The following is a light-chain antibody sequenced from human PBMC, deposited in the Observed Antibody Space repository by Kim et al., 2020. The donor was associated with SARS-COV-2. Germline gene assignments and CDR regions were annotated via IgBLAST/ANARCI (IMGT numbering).Light chain of an antibody. Sequence: RVTVTCRASQGIRSYSTWYQQTPGKAPNHLIYAASTLQNRVPSRFRGSVSGADFTLTISSLQPDDFATYYCQQTSNTPITFGQETRLE. CDR3: QQTSNTPIT. J-gene: IGKJ5*01. V-gene: IGKV1-39*01. CDR1: QGIRSY. CDR2: AAS.